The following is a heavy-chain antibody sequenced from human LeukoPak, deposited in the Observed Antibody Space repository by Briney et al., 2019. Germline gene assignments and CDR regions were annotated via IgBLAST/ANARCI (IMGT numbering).Heavy chain of an antibody. CDR1: GGPIRGTSYY. J-gene: IGHJ4*02. CDR2: VSYSGSP. Sequence: KPSETLSLTCIVSGGPIRGTSYYWGWIRQSPGKGLEWIGSVSYSGSPYYNPSLKSRVAISIDTSKNLFSLELTSVTAADTAVYYCARPLTGYSNTFVYWGQGTMVTVSS. V-gene: IGHV4-39*01. CDR3: ARPLTGYSNTFVY. D-gene: IGHD4-11*01.